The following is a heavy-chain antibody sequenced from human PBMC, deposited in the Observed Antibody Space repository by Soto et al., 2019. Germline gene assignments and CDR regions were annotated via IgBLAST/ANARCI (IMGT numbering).Heavy chain of an antibody. CDR3: ARDGDVNTGFGKDY. CDR2: IWHDGGNK. J-gene: IGHJ4*02. D-gene: IGHD3-16*01. V-gene: IGHV3-33*01. CDR1: GFTFSSYG. Sequence: QVQLVESGGGVVQPGRSLRLSCAASGFTFSSYGMHWVRQAPGKGLEWVAFIWHDGGNKFYAESVKGRFTISRDNSKNTLYLQMTSVSAEDTAMYYCARDGDVNTGFGKDYWGQGTLVTVSS.